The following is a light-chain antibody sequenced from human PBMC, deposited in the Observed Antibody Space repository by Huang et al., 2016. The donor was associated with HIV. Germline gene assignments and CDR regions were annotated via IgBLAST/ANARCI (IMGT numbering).Light chain of an antibody. CDR2: KAS. J-gene: IGKJ4*01. CDR1: QSISSW. CDR3: QQYNSYPLT. Sequence: DIQMTQSPSTLSASVGDRVTITCRASQSISSWFAWYQQKPGKAPKLLIYKASNLESGVPSRLSGSGSGTEFTLTISSLQPDDFATYYCQQYNSYPLTFGGGTKVQIK. V-gene: IGKV1-5*03.